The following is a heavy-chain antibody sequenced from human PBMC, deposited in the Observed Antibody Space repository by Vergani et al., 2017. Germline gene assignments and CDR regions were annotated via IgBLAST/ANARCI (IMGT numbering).Heavy chain of an antibody. J-gene: IGHJ4*02. V-gene: IGHV4-34*01. CDR3: ARGHRPRRSGWTSAHFDY. D-gene: IGHD6-19*01. Sequence: QVQLQQWGAGLLKPSETLSLTCAVYGGSFSGYYWSWIRQSPGKGLEWIGEVNHSGRTNYNPSLKSRVTISGDTSKNQFSLRLTSVTAADTAVYYCARGHRPRRSGWTSAHFDYWAQGTLVTVSS. CDR2: VNHSGRT. CDR1: GGSFSGYY.